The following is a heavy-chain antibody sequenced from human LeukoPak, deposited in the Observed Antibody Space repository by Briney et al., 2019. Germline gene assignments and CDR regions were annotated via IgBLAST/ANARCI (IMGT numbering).Heavy chain of an antibody. CDR3: AKDSGGIVATTSWFDP. J-gene: IGHJ5*02. CDR1: GFTFDDYA. CDR2: ISWNSGSI. Sequence: GGSLRLSCAASGFTFDDYAMHWVRQAPGKGLEWVSGISWNSGSIGYADSVKGRFTISRDNAKNSLYLQMNSLRAEDTALYYCAKDSGGIVATTSWFDPWGQGTLVTVSS. V-gene: IGHV3-9*01. D-gene: IGHD5-12*01.